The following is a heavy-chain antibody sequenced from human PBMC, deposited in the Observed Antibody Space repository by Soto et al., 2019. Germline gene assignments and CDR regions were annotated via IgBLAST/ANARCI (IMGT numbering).Heavy chain of an antibody. Sequence: SETLSLTCTVSGGSISSCDYYWSWIRQPPGKGLEWIGYIYYSGSTYYNPSLKSRVTISVDTSKNQFSLKLSSVTAADTAVYYCARAPGEYYGSGTNPYGMDVWGQGTTVTVSS. CDR3: ARAPGEYYGSGTNPYGMDV. D-gene: IGHD3-10*01. J-gene: IGHJ6*02. CDR2: IYYSGST. CDR1: GGSISSCDYY. V-gene: IGHV4-30-4*01.